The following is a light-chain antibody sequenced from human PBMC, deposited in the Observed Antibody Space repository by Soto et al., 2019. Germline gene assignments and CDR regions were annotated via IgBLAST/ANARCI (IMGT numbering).Light chain of an antibody. J-gene: IGKJ3*01. CDR1: QSASSSY. Sequence: EIVLTQSPGTLSLCPGERATLSCRASQSASSSYLAWYQQKPGQAPRLLIYGASSRATGIPDRFSGSGSGTDFTLTISRLEPEDFAVYYCQQFGSSPLFTFGPGTKVDVK. CDR2: GAS. V-gene: IGKV3-20*01. CDR3: QQFGSSPLFT.